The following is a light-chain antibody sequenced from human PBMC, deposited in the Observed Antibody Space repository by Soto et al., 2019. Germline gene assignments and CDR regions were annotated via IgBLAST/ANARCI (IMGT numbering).Light chain of an antibody. CDR1: QDINNR. CDR3: QQYDDYPLT. CDR2: RAS. J-gene: IGKJ4*01. V-gene: IGKV1D-16*01. Sequence: DIHMTQSPSSLSASVGDRVIITCRASQDINNRLGWYQQKPEKARKSLIYRASNLQSGVPSRFIGSGSWTEFTLTINNLQPEDFATYFCQQYDDYPLTFGGGTKVEIK.